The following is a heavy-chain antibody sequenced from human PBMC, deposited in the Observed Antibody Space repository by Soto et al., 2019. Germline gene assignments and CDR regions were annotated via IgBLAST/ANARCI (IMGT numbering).Heavy chain of an antibody. CDR1: GFTFSSYS. CDR3: ARRSRGQDAFAS. Sequence: EVQLVESGGGLVQPGGSLRLSCAASGFTFSSYSMNWVRRAPGKGLEWVSYISGSSSAIYYADSVKGRFTISRDNAENSRHMQMNSLSDEDTAVYYCARRSRGQDAFASWRQGRVVTVSS. CDR2: ISGSSSAI. J-gene: IGHJ3*02. V-gene: IGHV3-48*02.